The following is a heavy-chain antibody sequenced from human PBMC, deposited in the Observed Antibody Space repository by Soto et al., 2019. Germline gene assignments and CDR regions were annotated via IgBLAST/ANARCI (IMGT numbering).Heavy chain of an antibody. V-gene: IGHV1-69*01. D-gene: IGHD3-22*01. CDR3: ARVSRPTYYYDSSGYSHPFDY. CDR2: IIPIFGTA. J-gene: IGHJ4*02. CDR1: GGTFINYA. Sequence: QVQLVQSGAEVKKPGSSVRVSCKASGGTFINYATSWVRQAPGQGLEWMGGIIPIFGTANYAQKFQGRVTITADESTSTAYMELSSLRSEDTAVYYCARVSRPTYYYDSSGYSHPFDYWGQGTLVTVSS.